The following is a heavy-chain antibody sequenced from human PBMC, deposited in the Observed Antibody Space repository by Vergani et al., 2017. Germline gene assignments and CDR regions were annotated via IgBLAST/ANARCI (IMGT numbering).Heavy chain of an antibody. CDR3: ARDPYYYDSSGYFQS. CDR1: GYTFTGYY. J-gene: IGHJ5*02. CDR2: INPNSGGT. V-gene: IGHV1-2*02. D-gene: IGHD3-22*01. Sequence: VQLVQSGAEVKKPGATVKISCKVSGYTFTGYYMHWVRQAPGQGLEWMGWINPNSGGTNYAQKFQGRVTMTRDTSISTAYMELSRLRSDDTAVYYCARDPYYYDSSGYFQSWGQGTLVTVSS.